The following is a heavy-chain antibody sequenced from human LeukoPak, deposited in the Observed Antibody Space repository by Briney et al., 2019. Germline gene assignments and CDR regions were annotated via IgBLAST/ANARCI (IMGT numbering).Heavy chain of an antibody. V-gene: IGHV3-48*01. J-gene: IGHJ2*01. CDR2: ISSGSSTI. CDR3: ARDGTGDWYFDL. CDR1: GFTFSSYS. Sequence: GGSLRLSCAASGFTFSSYSMNWVRQAPGKGLEWVSYISSGSSTIYYADSVKGRFTISRDNAKNSLYLQMNSLRAEDTAVYYCARDGTGDWYFDLWGRGTLVTVSS. D-gene: IGHD3/OR15-3a*01.